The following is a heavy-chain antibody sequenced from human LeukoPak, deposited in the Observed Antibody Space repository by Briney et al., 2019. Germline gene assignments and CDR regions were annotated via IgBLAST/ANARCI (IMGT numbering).Heavy chain of an antibody. V-gene: IGHV4-39*01. CDR2: IYSNGIA. Sequence: SETLSLTCTVPGDSISTTAHYWGWIRQPPGKGLEWIASIYSNGIAYYSSSLKSRVTTFLGTSKNQFFLALTSVTAADTAVYYCARHWDIMPTWGRWFGPWGQGTLVTVS. D-gene: IGHD5-12*01. CDR3: ARHWDIMPTWGRWFGP. J-gene: IGHJ5*02. CDR1: GDSISTTAHY.